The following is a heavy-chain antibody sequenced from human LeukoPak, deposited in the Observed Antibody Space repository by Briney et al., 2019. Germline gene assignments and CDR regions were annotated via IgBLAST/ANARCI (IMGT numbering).Heavy chain of an antibody. Sequence: GGSLRLSCAASGFTFSSYWMSWVRQAPGKGLEWVANIKQDGSEKYYVDSVKGRFTISRDNAKNSLYLQMNSLRAEDTAVYYCAKDWANGAFDIWGQGTMATVSS. D-gene: IGHD4/OR15-4a*01. CDR2: IKQDGSEK. J-gene: IGHJ3*02. CDR3: AKDWANGAFDI. CDR1: GFTFSSYW. V-gene: IGHV3-7*01.